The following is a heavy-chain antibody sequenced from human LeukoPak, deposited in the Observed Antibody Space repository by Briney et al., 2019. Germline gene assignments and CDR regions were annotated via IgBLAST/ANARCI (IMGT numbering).Heavy chain of an antibody. CDR1: GHSIINSYY. Sequence: SETLSLTCTVSGHSIINSYYWGWIRQPPGKGLEWIGSIYYSGSTYYNPSLKSRVTISVDTSKNQFSLKLSSVTAADTAVYYCASRVGATGWGQGTLVTVSS. V-gene: IGHV4-38-2*02. CDR3: ASRVGATG. CDR2: IYYSGST. D-gene: IGHD1-26*01. J-gene: IGHJ4*02.